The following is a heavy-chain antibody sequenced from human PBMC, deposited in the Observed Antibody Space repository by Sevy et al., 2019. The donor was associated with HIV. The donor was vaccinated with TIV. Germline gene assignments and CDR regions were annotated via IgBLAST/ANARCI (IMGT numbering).Heavy chain of an antibody. CDR1: GGSISSYY. D-gene: IGHD1-26*01. CDR2: IYSSGST. CDR3: AGVGLARYFFDS. Sequence: SETLSLTCTVSGGSISSYYWSWIRQPPGKGLEWVGFIYSSGSTNYNPSLKSRVTISVDTSKNQFSLKVGSVTAADTAVYYCAGVGLARYFFDSWGQGNLVTVSS. J-gene: IGHJ4*02. V-gene: IGHV4-59*13.